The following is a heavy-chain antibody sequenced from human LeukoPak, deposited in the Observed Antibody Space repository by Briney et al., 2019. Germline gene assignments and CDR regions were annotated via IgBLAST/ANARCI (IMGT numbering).Heavy chain of an antibody. D-gene: IGHD2-2*01. V-gene: IGHV4-39*01. J-gene: IGHJ5*02. CDR1: GGSISSSSDY. CDR3: ARRGYCSSTSCYEYWFDP. CDR2: IYYSGST. Sequence: SETLSLTCTVSGGSISSSSDYWGWIRQPPGKGLEWIGIIYYSGSTYYNPSLKSRLTISVDTSKNQFSLKLSSVTATDTAVYYCARRGYCSSTSCYEYWFDPWGQGTLVAVSS.